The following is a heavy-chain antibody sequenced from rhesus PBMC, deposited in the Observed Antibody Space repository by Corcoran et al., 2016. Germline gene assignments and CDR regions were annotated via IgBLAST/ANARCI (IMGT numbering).Heavy chain of an antibody. Sequence: QVQLQESGPGLVKPSETLSLTCAVSGYSISSDYWSWIRQPPGKGLEWIGCVHGSSEITDNNPSLKSRVTISTDTSKNQFSLKLNSLTAEDTALYYCAREPEYSNYVHHWGQGVLVTVSS. CDR2: VHGSSEIT. CDR1: GYSISSDY. CDR3: AREPEYSNYVHH. J-gene: IGHJ4*01. D-gene: IGHD4-23*01. V-gene: IGHV4-160*01.